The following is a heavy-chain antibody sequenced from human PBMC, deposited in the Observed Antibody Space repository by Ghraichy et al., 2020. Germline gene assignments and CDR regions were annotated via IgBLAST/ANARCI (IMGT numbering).Heavy chain of an antibody. CDR1: GGSFSGYY. J-gene: IGHJ3*02. CDR2: INHSGST. Sequence: SETLSLTCAVYGGSFSGYYWSWIRQPPGKGLEWIGEINHSGSTNYNPSLKSRVTISVDTSKNQFSLKLSSVTAADTAVYYCARWGYSGSLKVAFDIWGQGTMVTVSS. D-gene: IGHD1-26*01. CDR3: ARWGYSGSLKVAFDI. V-gene: IGHV4-34*01.